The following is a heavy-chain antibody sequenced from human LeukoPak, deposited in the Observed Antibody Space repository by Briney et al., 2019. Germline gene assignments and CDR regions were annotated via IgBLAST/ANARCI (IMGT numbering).Heavy chain of an antibody. CDR2: IIPIFGTA. CDR3: ATPGIAAAGTPDYFDY. D-gene: IGHD6-13*01. Sequence: SVKVSCKASGGTFSSYAISWVRQVPGQGLEWMGGIIPIFGTANYAQKFQGRVTITADESTSTAHMELSSLRSEDTAVYYCATPGIAAAGTPDYFDYWGQGTLVTVSS. V-gene: IGHV1-69*13. J-gene: IGHJ4*02. CDR1: GGTFSSYA.